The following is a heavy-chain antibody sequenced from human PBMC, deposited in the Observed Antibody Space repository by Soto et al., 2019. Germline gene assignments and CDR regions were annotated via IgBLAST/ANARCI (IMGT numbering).Heavy chain of an antibody. V-gene: IGHV4-31*03. CDR2: IYYSGST. D-gene: IGHD2-2*01. CDR1: GGSISSGGYY. J-gene: IGHJ4*02. CDR3: ARSFSSTSCYQSGFDY. Sequence: SETLSLTCTVSGGSISSGGYYWSWIRQHPGKGLEWIGYIYYSGSTYYNPSLKSRVTISVDTSKNQFSLKLSSVTAADTAVYYCARSFSSTSCYQSGFDYWGQGTLVNVSS.